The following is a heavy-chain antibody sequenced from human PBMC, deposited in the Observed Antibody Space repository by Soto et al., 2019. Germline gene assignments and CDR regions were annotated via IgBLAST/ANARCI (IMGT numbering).Heavy chain of an antibody. D-gene: IGHD3-22*01. V-gene: IGHV4-39*01. CDR1: GGSISSSSYY. CDR3: ARQSRYYYDSSGYYLPRNFDY. CDR2: IYYSGST. Sequence: XETLSLTCTVSGGSISSSSYYWGWIRQPPGKGLEWIGSIYYSGSTYYNPSLKSRVTISVDTSKNQFSLKLSSVTAADTAVYYCARQSRYYYDSSGYYLPRNFDYWGQGTLVTVSS. J-gene: IGHJ4*02.